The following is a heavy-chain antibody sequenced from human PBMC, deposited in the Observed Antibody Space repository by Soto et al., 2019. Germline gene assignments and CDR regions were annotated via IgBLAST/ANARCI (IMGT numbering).Heavy chain of an antibody. Sequence: VQLVQSGAEVEKPGASVKVSCKASGYTFTGNYMHWVRQAPGRGLEWMALINLTTGATQHAQKFQGRVTVTWDKSISTADMDLSSLRSDDTATYYCARGYCSAIGSSHYFDYWGQGTLVTVSS. D-gene: IGHD2-15*01. CDR3: ARGYCSAIGSSHYFDY. CDR1: GYTFTGNY. CDR2: INLTTGAT. J-gene: IGHJ4*02. V-gene: IGHV1-2*02.